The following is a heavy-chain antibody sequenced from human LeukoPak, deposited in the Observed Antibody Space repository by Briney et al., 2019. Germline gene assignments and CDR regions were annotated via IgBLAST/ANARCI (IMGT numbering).Heavy chain of an antibody. D-gene: IGHD3-22*01. CDR1: GFTLSIYA. CDR3: AGDDDSSGNLFDY. V-gene: IGHV3-23*01. Sequence: GALRLSCAASGFTLSIYAMSWVRQAPGKGLEWVSVIRGSGSSGGSAFYADSVKGRFTLSRDNSKNTLYLQMNSLRADDTAVYYCAGDDDSSGNLFDYWGQGTLVTVSS. CDR2: IRGSGSSGGSA. J-gene: IGHJ4*02.